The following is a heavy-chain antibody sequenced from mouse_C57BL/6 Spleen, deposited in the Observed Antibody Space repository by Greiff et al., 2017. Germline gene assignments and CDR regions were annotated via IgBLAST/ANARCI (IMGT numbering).Heavy chain of an antibody. CDR3: ARKGNYWYFDV. J-gene: IGHJ1*03. V-gene: IGHV1-82*01. CDR1: GYAFSSSW. Sequence: QVQLQQSGPELVKPGASVKISCKASGYAFSSSWMNWVKQRPGKGLEWIGRIYPGDGDTNYNGKFKGKATLTADKSSSTAYMHLSSLTSEDSAVXFCARKGNYWYFDVWGTGTTVTVSS. CDR2: IYPGDGDT.